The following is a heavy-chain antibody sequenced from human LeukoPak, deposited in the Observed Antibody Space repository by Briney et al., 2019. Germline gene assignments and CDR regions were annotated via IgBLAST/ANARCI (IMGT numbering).Heavy chain of an antibody. CDR1: GFTLSDYY. V-gene: IGHV3-72*01. CDR2: SRDRRRSHTT. Sequence: GGSLRLSCAASGFTLSDYYMEWVRQAPGKGLEWVGRSRDRRRSHTTEYAAALKGRFIISRDSTKNSMYLDMNSLSTDDTAVYYCVRDLEVKDHHMEVWGEGTTVTVSS. D-gene: IGHD1-1*01. CDR3: VRDLEVKDHHMEV. J-gene: IGHJ6*04.